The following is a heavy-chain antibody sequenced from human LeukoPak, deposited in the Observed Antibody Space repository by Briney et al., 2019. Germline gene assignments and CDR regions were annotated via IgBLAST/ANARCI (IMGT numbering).Heavy chain of an antibody. D-gene: IGHD4-23*01. Sequence: GGSLRLSCAASGFTFSSHIMSWVRQAPGKGLEWVAGVSNSGVVTYYGDSVQGRFTVSRDNSNNTLFLHMSSLRAEDTAVYYCAKPTGGTKAAFDYWGQGTVVTVSP. V-gene: IGHV3-23*01. CDR1: GFTFSSHI. J-gene: IGHJ4*02. CDR2: VSNSGVVT. CDR3: AKPTGGTKAAFDY.